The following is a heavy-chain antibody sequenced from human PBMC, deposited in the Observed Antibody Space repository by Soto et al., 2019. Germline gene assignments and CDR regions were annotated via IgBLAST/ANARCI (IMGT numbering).Heavy chain of an antibody. V-gene: IGHV4-30-2*01. CDR2: MYHSGNT. D-gene: IGHD3-3*01. Sequence: PSETLSLTCAVSGGSITSGGYSWGWIRQPPGQGLEWIGYMYHSGNTYYNPSLKGRVTISLDHSRNQFSLRLNSVTAADTAVYYCARGTIFGVVNNWFDPWGQGTLVTVSS. CDR3: ARGTIFGVVNNWFDP. J-gene: IGHJ5*02. CDR1: GGSITSGGYS.